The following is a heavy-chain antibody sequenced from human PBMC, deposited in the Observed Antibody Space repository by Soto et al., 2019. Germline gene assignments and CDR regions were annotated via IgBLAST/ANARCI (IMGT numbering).Heavy chain of an antibody. D-gene: IGHD5-12*01. V-gene: IGHV1-2*04. Sequence: SVKISCKASGYTFTGYYMHWVRQAPGQGLEWMGWINPNSGGTNYAQKFQGWVTMTRDTSISTAYMELSRLRSYDTAVHYCARNKFVLIGYAVPWMENHAFDIWGQETMITVSS. CDR2: INPNSGGT. J-gene: IGHJ3*02. CDR1: GYTFTGYY. CDR3: ARNKFVLIGYAVPWMENHAFDI.